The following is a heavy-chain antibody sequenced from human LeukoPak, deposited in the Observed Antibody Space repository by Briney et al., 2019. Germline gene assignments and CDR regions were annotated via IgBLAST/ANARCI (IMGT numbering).Heavy chain of an antibody. J-gene: IGHJ4*02. D-gene: IGHD6-19*01. CDR1: GGSFSGYY. CDR2: INHSGST. Sequence: PSETLSLTCAVYGGSFSGYYWSWVRQPPGKGLEWIGEINHSGSTNYNPSLKSRVTIIVDTSKKQFSLKLRSITAADTAVYYCARASVAGLLSYWGQGTLVTVSS. CDR3: ARASVAGLLSY. V-gene: IGHV4-34*01.